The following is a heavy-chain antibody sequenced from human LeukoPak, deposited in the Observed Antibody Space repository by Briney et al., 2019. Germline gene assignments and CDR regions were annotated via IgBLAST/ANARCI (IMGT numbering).Heavy chain of an antibody. CDR2: INTNGRT. CDR1: GGSIRDYQ. V-gene: IGHV4-4*09. D-gene: IGHD5-12*01. CDR3: PTSYDYRAPPFDW. J-gene: IGHJ4*02. Sequence: SSETLSLTCAVYGGSIRDYQWSWIRQPPGKGLEWIGHINTNGRTDYNPSLRSRLNFSVNPPTNQFSLKRSSVTAADTSMYYCPTSYDYRAPPFDWGDRGPVVAASS.